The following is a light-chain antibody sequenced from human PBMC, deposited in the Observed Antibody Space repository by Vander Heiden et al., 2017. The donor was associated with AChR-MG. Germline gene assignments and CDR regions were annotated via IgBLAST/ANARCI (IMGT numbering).Light chain of an antibody. V-gene: IGLV6-57*04. CDR2: EDN. J-gene: IGLJ3*02. Sequence: NFMLTQPHSVSESPGNTVTISCTRSSGSMASNYVQWYQQRPGSAATTVIYEDNQRPFGVPDRFSGSIDSSSNSASLTISGLKTEDEADYYCQSYDSSNPWVFGGGTKLTVL. CDR1: SGSMASNY. CDR3: QSYDSSNPWV.